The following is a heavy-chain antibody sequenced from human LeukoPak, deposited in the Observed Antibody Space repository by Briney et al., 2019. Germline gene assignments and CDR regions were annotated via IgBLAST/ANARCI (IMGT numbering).Heavy chain of an antibody. J-gene: IGHJ3*02. D-gene: IGHD1-1*01. Sequence: SETLSLTCNVSGGSINTYYWSWIRQPPGKGLEWIGYIYYSGSTYYNPSLKSRVTISVDTSKNQFSLKLISVTAADTAVYYCARDTGLSNAFDIWGQGTMVTVSS. V-gene: IGHV4-59*12. CDR3: ARDTGLSNAFDI. CDR2: IYYSGST. CDR1: GGSINTYY.